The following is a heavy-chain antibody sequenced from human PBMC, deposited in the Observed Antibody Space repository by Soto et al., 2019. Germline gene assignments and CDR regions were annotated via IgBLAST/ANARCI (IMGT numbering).Heavy chain of an antibody. J-gene: IGHJ4*02. D-gene: IGHD1-7*01. V-gene: IGHV4-30-4*01. CDR2: IYYSGST. CDR1: GGSISSGDYY. CDR3: ARAELELQFHY. Sequence: QVQLQESGPGLVKPSQTLSLTCTVSGGSISSGDYYWSWIRQPPGKGLEWIGNIYYSGSTYYNPSLKSRVTIPVDTAKSQFSLKVSSVTAADTAVYYCARAELELQFHYWGQGTLVTVSS.